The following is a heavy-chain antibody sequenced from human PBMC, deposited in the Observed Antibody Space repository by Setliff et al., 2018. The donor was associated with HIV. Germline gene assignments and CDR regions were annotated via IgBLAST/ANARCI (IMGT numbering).Heavy chain of an antibody. CDR1: GFTLSSYA. D-gene: IGHD3-22*01. CDR2: ISGGGDRT. CDR3: AKTYYYDSSGYYYVDS. J-gene: IGHJ4*02. Sequence: GGSLRLSCAASGFTLSSYAMTWVRQAPGKGLEWVSAISGGGDRTYHADSVRGRFTIARDNSKNSLYLQMNSLRAEDTAVYYCAKTYYYDSSGYYYVDSWGQGTLVTVSS. V-gene: IGHV3-23*01.